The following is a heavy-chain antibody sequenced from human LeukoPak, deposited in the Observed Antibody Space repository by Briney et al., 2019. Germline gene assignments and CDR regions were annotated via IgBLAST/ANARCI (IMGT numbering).Heavy chain of an antibody. CDR2: IDVGSGNT. Sequence: ASVKVSCKASGFTFTSSAMQWVRQARGQRLEWIGWIDVGSGNTNYAQKFQERVTITRDMSTSTAYMELSSLRSEDTAVYYCAAGRITKEVDYWGQGTLVTVSS. J-gene: IGHJ4*02. CDR3: AAGRITKEVDY. V-gene: IGHV1-58*02. CDR1: GFTFTSSA. D-gene: IGHD3-3*01.